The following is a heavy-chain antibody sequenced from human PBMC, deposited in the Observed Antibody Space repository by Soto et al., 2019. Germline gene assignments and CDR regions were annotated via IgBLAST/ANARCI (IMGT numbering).Heavy chain of an antibody. J-gene: IGHJ4*02. D-gene: IGHD4-17*01. CDR2: ISSSISYT. Sequence: QVQLVESGGGLVKPGGSLRLSCAASGFTFSDYSMSWIRQAPGKGLEWVSYISSSISYTEYADSVKGRFTISRDNAKNSLYLQMNSLRAEDAAVYSGARTGTRDYGFIIYCGQGTLVTVSS. CDR3: ARTGTRDYGFIIY. V-gene: IGHV3-11*05. CDR1: GFTFSDYS.